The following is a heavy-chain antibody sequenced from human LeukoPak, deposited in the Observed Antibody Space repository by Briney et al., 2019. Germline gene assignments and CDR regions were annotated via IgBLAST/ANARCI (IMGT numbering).Heavy chain of an antibody. V-gene: IGHV3-11*06. Sequence: GSLRLSCAASGFTFSEYYMSWIRQAPGKGLEWVSLISSGSSYTNHADSVKGRFSISRDNTKNSVDLQMISLTAEDTAVYYCARGARALMNTLDYWGQGTLVTVSS. CDR3: ARGARALMNTLDY. J-gene: IGHJ4*02. D-gene: IGHD3-16*01. CDR1: GFTFSEYY. CDR2: ISSGSSYT.